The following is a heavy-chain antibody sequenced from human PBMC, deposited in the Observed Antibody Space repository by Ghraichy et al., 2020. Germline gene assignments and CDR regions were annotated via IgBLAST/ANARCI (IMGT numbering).Heavy chain of an antibody. Sequence: SETLSLTCAVYGGSFNDFYWSWIRQPPGKGLEWLGEINHSGGTNYNPSLKSRVTMLVDTTKNQFSLKLNSVTAADTAVYYCARLLAGATGWFDPWGQGTLVTVSS. CDR2: INHSGGT. J-gene: IGHJ5*02. CDR1: GGSFNDFY. V-gene: IGHV4-34*01. D-gene: IGHD5-12*01. CDR3: ARLLAGATGWFDP.